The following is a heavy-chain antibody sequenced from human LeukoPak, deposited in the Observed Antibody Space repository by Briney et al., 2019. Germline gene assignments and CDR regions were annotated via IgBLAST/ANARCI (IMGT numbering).Heavy chain of an antibody. CDR1: GFTFDDYA. D-gene: IGHD5-12*01. J-gene: IGHJ4*02. CDR2: ISWNSDTI. Sequence: PGRSLRLSCAVSGFTFDDYAMHWVRQVPGKGLEWVSGISWNSDTIDLADSVKGRFTISRDNAKNSLYLQMNRLRAEDTALYYCATNGGGDSGYGNFDYWGQGTLVIVSS. V-gene: IGHV3-9*01. CDR3: ATNGGGDSGYGNFDY.